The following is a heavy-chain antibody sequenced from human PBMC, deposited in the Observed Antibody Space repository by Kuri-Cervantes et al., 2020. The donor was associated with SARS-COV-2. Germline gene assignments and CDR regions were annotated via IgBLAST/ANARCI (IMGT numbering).Heavy chain of an antibody. Sequence: GESLKISCAASGFTFSSYAMHWVRQAPGKGLEWVAFIRNDGSNKNYADSVKGRVTISRDNSKNTLYLQMNSLRAEDTAVYYCARGTYYDFWSGYYREYYHYYMDVWGKGTTVTVSS. J-gene: IGHJ6*03. CDR2: IRNDGSNK. CDR3: ARGTYYDFWSGYYREYYHYYMDV. D-gene: IGHD3-3*01. CDR1: GFTFSSYA. V-gene: IGHV3-30*02.